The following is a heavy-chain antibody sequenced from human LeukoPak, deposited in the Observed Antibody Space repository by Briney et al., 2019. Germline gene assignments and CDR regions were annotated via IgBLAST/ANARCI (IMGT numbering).Heavy chain of an antibody. CDR1: SYTFTSYG. J-gene: IGHJ5*02. CDR2: IRAYNGNT. Sequence: ASVTVSCKASSYTFTSYGISWVRQPPEQGREWMGWIRAYNGNTIYAQKLQGRVTMTTDPSTSTAYMELRSLRSDDTAVYYCARVLTIFGVAPRDRGWFDPWGQGTLVTVSP. V-gene: IGHV1-18*01. D-gene: IGHD3-3*01. CDR3: ARVLTIFGVAPRDRGWFDP.